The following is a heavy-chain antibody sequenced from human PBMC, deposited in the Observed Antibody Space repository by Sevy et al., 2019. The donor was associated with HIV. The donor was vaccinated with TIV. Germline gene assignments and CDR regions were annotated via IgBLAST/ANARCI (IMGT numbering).Heavy chain of an antibody. V-gene: IGHV1-18*01. CDR2: INTYNSNT. CDR1: GYTFTSFG. CDR3: GRWDMATNSDAFDF. J-gene: IGHJ3*01. D-gene: IGHD5-12*01. Sequence: ASVKVSCKPSGYTFTSFGFTWVRQAPGQGLEWVGSINTYNSNTYYAQRLQGRLSMTTDTSTSTAYMELRSLRSDDTAVYFCGRWDMATNSDAFDFWGQGTMVTVSS.